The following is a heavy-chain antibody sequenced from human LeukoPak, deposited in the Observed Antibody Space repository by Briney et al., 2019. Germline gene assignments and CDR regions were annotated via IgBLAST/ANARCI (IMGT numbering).Heavy chain of an antibody. V-gene: IGHV5-51*07. CDR3: ARRRRTLCGMDV. J-gene: IGHJ6*02. CDR2: TYPADHHT. D-gene: IGHD2/OR15-2a*01. CDR1: GYSISSYW. Sequence: GASLLICSAGSGYSISSYWIGCGQQAAGKRQELIGITYPADHHTRYRPSLQGHANISAGKPSSHAYLQWSSMKALDPAMYYCARRRRTLCGMDVWGQGTTVTVSS.